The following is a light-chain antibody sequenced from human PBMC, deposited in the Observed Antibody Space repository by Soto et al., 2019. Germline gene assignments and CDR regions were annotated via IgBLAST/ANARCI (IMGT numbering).Light chain of an antibody. CDR2: EAS. CDR3: QQRTNWPRGT. Sequence: EVVLTQSPATLSLSPGERATLSCRASQSVRNFLAWYQQKPGQAPRLLIYEASNRAAGIPARFSGSRSGTDFTLTISSLEPEDFGVYYCQQRTNWPRGTFGQGTNLEI. V-gene: IGKV3-11*01. J-gene: IGKJ2*02. CDR1: QSVRNF.